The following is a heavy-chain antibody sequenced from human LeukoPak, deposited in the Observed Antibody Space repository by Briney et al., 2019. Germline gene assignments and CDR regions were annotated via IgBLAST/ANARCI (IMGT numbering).Heavy chain of an antibody. CDR1: GYTFTSYG. CDR2: ISAYNGNT. Sequence: ASVKVSCKASGYTFTSYGISWVRQAPGQGLEWMGWISAYNGNTNYAQKLQGRVTMTTDTSTSTAYMELRSLRSDDTAVYYCARRSTLYSSGFFYFDYWGQGTLVTVSS. D-gene: IGHD6-19*01. J-gene: IGHJ4*02. CDR3: ARRSTLYSSGFFYFDY. V-gene: IGHV1-18*01.